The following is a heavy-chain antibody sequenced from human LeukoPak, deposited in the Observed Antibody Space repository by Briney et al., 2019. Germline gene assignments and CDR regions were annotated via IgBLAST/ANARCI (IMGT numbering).Heavy chain of an antibody. CDR2: IRYDGSNK. CDR3: ARAFWGSYYYFDY. D-gene: IGHD7-27*01. Sequence: PGGSLRLSCAASGFTFSSYGMHWVRQAPGKGLEWVAFIRYDGSNKYYADSVKGRFTISRDNSKNTLYLQMNSLRAEDTAVYYCARAFWGSYYYFDYWGQGTLVTVSS. CDR1: GFTFSSYG. J-gene: IGHJ4*02. V-gene: IGHV3-30*02.